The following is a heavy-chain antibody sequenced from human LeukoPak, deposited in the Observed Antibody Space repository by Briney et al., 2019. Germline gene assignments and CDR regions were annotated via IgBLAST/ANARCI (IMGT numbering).Heavy chain of an antibody. V-gene: IGHV3-30*02. CDR3: AKDRAGNSWNFDY. D-gene: IGHD6-13*01. Sequence: GGSLRLSCAASGFSFSDYGMHWARQAPGKGLEWVAFLRKDGYNTKYADSVKGRFTISRDTSNKMVYLQMNSLRTEDMAVYYCAKDRAGNSWNFDYWGQGTLVAVSS. CDR1: GFSFSDYG. J-gene: IGHJ4*02. CDR2: LRKDGYNT.